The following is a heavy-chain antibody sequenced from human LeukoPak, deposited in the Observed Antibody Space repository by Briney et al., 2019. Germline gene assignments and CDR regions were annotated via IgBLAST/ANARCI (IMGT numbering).Heavy chain of an antibody. D-gene: IGHD3-3*01. J-gene: IGHJ4*02. V-gene: IGHV4-59*01. CDR3: ARAKKRITIFGVVIMTHFDY. CDR2: IYYSGST. Sequence: SETLSLTCTVSGGSISSYYWSWIRQPPGKGLEWIGYIYYSGSTNYNPSLKSRVTISVDTSKNQFSLKLSSVTAADTAVYYCARAKKRITIFGVVIMTHFDYWGQGTLVTVSS. CDR1: GGSISSYY.